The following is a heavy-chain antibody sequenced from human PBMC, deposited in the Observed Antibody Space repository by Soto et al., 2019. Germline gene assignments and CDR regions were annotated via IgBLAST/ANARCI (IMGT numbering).Heavy chain of an antibody. CDR1: GFTFSSYT. CDR2: ISYDGSNK. J-gene: IGHJ4*02. V-gene: IGHV3-30*09. D-gene: IGHD6-13*01. Sequence: QVQLVESGGGVVQPGRSLRLSCAASGFTFSSYTMHWVRQAPGKGLEWVAVISYDGSNKYYADSVKGRFANSRDNSKNTLYLQMNSLRAEDTAVYYCASTGALAAAKYWGQGTLVTVSS. CDR3: ASTGALAAAKY.